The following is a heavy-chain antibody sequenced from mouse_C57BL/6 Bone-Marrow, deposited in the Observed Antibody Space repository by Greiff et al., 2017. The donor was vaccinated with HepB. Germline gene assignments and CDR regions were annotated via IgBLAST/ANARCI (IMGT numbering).Heavy chain of an antibody. D-gene: IGHD2-4*01. Sequence: VMLVESGAELAKPGASVKLSCKASGYTFTSYWMHLVKQRPGQGLEWIGYINPSSGYTKYNQKFKDKATLTADKSSSTAYMQLSSLTYEDSAVYCVASPYDYDEGWFAYWGQGTLVTVSA. CDR2: INPSSGYT. CDR3: ASPYDYDEGWFAY. V-gene: IGHV1-7*01. CDR1: GYTFTSYW. J-gene: IGHJ3*01.